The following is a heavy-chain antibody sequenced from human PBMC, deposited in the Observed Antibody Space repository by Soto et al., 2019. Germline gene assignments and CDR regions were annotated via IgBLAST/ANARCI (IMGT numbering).Heavy chain of an antibody. CDR2: TYYRSRWYN. Sequence: PSQTLSLTCAISGDSVSSNSAAWNWIRQSPSRGLEWLGRTYYRSRWYNDYAVSVKSRIPVNPDTSKNQFSLHLNSVTPEDTAVYYCAKGMASPMGIYFFDSWGQGTPVTVSS. V-gene: IGHV6-1*01. D-gene: IGHD1-26*01. CDR1: GDSVSSNSAA. J-gene: IGHJ4*02. CDR3: AKGMASPMGIYFFDS.